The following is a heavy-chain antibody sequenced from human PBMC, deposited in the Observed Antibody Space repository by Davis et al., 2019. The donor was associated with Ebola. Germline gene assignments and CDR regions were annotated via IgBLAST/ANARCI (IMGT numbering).Heavy chain of an antibody. J-gene: IGHJ5*02. CDR2: INPNSGGP. V-gene: IGHV1-2*04. D-gene: IGHD3-9*01. CDR3: ARDRHDILTGWFDP. Sequence: AASVKVSCKASGYTFTGYYMHWVRQAPGQGLEWMGWINPNSGGPNYAQKFQGWVTMTRDTSISPAYMELSRLRSDDTAVYYCARDRHDILTGWFDPWGQGTLVTVSS. CDR1: GYTFTGYY.